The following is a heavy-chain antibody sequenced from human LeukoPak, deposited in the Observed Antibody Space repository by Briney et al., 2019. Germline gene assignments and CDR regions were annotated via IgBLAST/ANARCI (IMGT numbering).Heavy chain of an antibody. J-gene: IGHJ4*02. CDR1: GGSFSGYY. CDR3: ATKPHSSGWHLRFDY. V-gene: IGHV4-59*01. Sequence: SETLSLTCAVYGGSFSGYYWSWIRQPPGKGLEWIGYIYDSGSTNYNPSLKSRVTMSVDTSKNQFSLKLSSVTAADTAVYYCATKPHSSGWHLRFDYWGQGTLVTVSS. D-gene: IGHD6-19*01. CDR2: IYDSGST.